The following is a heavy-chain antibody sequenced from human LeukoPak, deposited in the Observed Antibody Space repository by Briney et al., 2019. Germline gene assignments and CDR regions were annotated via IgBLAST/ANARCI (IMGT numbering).Heavy chain of an antibody. CDR1: GYN. J-gene: IGHJ4*02. D-gene: IGHD1-1*01. V-gene: IGHV1-46*01. CDR3: AREKGTTCYFDY. Sequence: ASVKVSCKASGYNIHWVRQAPGPGLEWMGMIDPGGGGTNYAQQFQGRVTMTRDTSTSTVYMDLSSLRSEDTAVYYCAREKGTTCYFDYWGQGTLVTVSS. CDR2: IDPGGGGT.